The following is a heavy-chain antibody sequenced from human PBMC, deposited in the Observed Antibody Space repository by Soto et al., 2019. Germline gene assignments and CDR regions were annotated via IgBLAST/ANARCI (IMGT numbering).Heavy chain of an antibody. J-gene: IGHJ4*02. D-gene: IGHD3-22*01. V-gene: IGHV3-21*06. CDR3: AGSGYSPFDY. CDR2: ILAGINYI. CDR1: GFTFSTYT. Sequence: GGSLRLSCAASGFTFSTYTMNWVRQAPGKGLEWVSSILAGINYIYYADSVKGRFTSSRDSAKNSLYLHMNSLRSEDTAVYYSAGSGYSPFDYWGQGTLVTVSS.